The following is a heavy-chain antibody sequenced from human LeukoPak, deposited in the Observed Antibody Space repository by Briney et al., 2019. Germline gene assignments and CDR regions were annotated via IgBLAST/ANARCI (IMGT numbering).Heavy chain of an antibody. Sequence: SETLSLTCTVSGGSISSSSYYWGWIRQPPGKGLEWIGYIYYSGSTNYNPSLKSRVTISVDTSKNQFSLKLSSVTAADTAVYYCATSSPPGDYGDYVTAEYFQHWGQGTLVTVSS. J-gene: IGHJ1*01. V-gene: IGHV4-61*05. CDR1: GGSISSSSYY. D-gene: IGHD4-17*01. CDR3: ATSSPPGDYGDYVTAEYFQH. CDR2: IYYSGST.